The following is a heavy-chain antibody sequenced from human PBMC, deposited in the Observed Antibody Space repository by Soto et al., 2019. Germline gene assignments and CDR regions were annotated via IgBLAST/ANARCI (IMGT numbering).Heavy chain of an antibody. CDR3: ARHRVTIFGVVLPPWFDP. J-gene: IGHJ5*02. Sequence: SETLSLTCTVSGGSISSSSYYWGWIRQPPGKGLEWIGSIYYSGSTYYNPSLKSRVTISVDTSKNQFSLKLSSVTAADTAVYYCARHRVTIFGVVLPPWFDPWGQGTLVTVSS. D-gene: IGHD3-3*01. CDR1: GGSISSSSYY. V-gene: IGHV4-39*01. CDR2: IYYSGST.